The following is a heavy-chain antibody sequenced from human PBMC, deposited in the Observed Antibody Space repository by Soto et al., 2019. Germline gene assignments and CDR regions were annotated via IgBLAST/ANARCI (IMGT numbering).Heavy chain of an antibody. CDR2: IYYSGST. V-gene: IGHV4-30-4*08. Sequence: SETLSLTCAVYGGSFSGYYWSWIRQPPGKGLEWTGYIYYSGSTYYNPSLKSRVTISVDTSKNQFSLKLSSVTAAETAVYYCARGGIFKLVLAQWGQGTLVT. CDR1: GGSFSGYY. CDR3: ARGGIFKLVLAQ. D-gene: IGHD6-6*01. J-gene: IGHJ4*02.